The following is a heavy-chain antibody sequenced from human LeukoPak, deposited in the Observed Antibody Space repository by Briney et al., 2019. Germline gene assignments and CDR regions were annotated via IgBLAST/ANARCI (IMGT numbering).Heavy chain of an antibody. CDR1: GGSISSSSYY. Sequence: PSETLSLTCTVSGGSISSSSYYWGWIRQPPGKGLEWIGSIYYSGSTNYNPSLKSRVTISVDTSKNQFSLKLSSVTAADTAVYYCARGPYSYDSSGAFDIWGQGTMVTVSS. J-gene: IGHJ3*02. CDR2: IYYSGST. D-gene: IGHD3-22*01. V-gene: IGHV4-39*07. CDR3: ARGPYSYDSSGAFDI.